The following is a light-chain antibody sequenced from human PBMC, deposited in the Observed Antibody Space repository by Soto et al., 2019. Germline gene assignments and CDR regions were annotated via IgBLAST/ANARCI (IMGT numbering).Light chain of an antibody. V-gene: IGKV1-27*01. CDR2: GAS. CDR1: QGIGNY. Sequence: DIKMTQSPSSLPASVGDRVTITCRASQGIGNYLVWYQQKPGKVPKLLIYGASILQSGVPSRFSGSGSGTYFTLTIRSLQPEDAATYYCQKYDTVPWTFGQGTKVEIK. CDR3: QKYDTVPWT. J-gene: IGKJ1*01.